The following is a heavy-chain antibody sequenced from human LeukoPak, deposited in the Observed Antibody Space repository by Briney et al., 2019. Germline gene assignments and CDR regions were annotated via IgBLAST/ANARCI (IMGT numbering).Heavy chain of an antibody. CDR3: ASGPLIVVPAAIGWFDP. CDR1: GFTFSDYY. Sequence: GGSLRLSCAASGFTFSDYYMSWLRHAPGEGLEWVSYISSSGSTIYYADYVKGRFTISRDNARNSLYLQMNSLRAEDTAVYYCASGPLIVVPAAIGWFDPWGQGTLVTVSS. V-gene: IGHV3-11*01. D-gene: IGHD2-2*01. CDR2: ISSSGSTI. J-gene: IGHJ5*02.